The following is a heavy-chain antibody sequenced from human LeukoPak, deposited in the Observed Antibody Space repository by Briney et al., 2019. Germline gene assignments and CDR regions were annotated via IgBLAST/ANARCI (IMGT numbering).Heavy chain of an antibody. CDR3: ARSGGGRARGYSYGGY. V-gene: IGHV1-2*02. J-gene: IGHJ4*02. CDR1: GYTFTGYY. CDR2: INPNSGGT. D-gene: IGHD5-18*01. Sequence: ASVKVSCKASGYTFTGYYMHWVRQAPGQGLEWMGWINPNSGGTNYAQKFQGRVTMTRDTSISTAYMELSRLRSDDTAVYYCARSGGGRARGYSYGGYWGQGTLVTVSS.